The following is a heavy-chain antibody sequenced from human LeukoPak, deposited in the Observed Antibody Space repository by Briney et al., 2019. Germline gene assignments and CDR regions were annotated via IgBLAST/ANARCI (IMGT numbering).Heavy chain of an antibody. CDR3: ARDSGYSYGSDY. J-gene: IGHJ4*02. V-gene: IGHV3-21*01. Sequence: KPGGSLRLSCAASGFTFSSYSMNWVHQAPGKGLEWVSSISSSSSYIYYADSVKGRFTISRDNAKNSLYLQMNSLRAEDTAVYYCARDSGYSYGSDYWGQGTLVTVSS. CDR1: GFTFSSYS. D-gene: IGHD5-18*01. CDR2: ISSSSSYI.